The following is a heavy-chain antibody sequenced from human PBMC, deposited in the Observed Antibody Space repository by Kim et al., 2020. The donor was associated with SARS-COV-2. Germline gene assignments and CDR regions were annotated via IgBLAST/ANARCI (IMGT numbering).Heavy chain of an antibody. Sequence: SVKVSCKASGGTFSSYAISWVRQAPGQGLEWMGGINPIFGTANYAQKFQGRVTITADESTSTAYMELSSLRSEDTAVYYCARSPSISTIFGVAHNMDVWGKGTTVTVSS. V-gene: IGHV1-69*13. CDR2: INPIFGTA. CDR1: GGTFSSYA. D-gene: IGHD3-3*01. J-gene: IGHJ6*03. CDR3: ARSPSISTIFGVAHNMDV.